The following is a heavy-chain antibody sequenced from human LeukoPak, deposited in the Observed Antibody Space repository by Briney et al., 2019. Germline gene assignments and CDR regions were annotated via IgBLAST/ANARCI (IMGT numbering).Heavy chain of an antibody. J-gene: IGHJ6*03. Sequence: GGSLRLSCAASGFTFSSYAMSWVRQAPGKGLEWVSAISGSGGSTYYADSVKGRFTISRDNSKNTLHLQMNSLRAEDTAVYYCAKDRESAYYYYYMDVWGKGTTVTVSS. CDR3: AKDRESAYYYYYMDV. CDR1: GFTFSSYA. V-gene: IGHV3-23*01. CDR2: ISGSGGST.